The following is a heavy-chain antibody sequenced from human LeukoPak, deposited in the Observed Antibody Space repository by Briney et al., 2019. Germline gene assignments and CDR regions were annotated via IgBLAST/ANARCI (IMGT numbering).Heavy chain of an antibody. CDR3: ARGGGWPLTLL. D-gene: IGHD2-15*01. Sequence: SHSLSLTRSLSSPSTVSGAYSWSCIRQPPGKGLEWIEYIYYSGSTYYIPSLKSQVTISVDTSKNQFSLKLSSVTAADTAVYYCARGGGWPLTLLWSQGTLVTVSS. J-gene: IGHJ4*02. CDR2: IYYSGST. V-gene: IGHV4-31*01. CDR1: SPSTVSGAYS.